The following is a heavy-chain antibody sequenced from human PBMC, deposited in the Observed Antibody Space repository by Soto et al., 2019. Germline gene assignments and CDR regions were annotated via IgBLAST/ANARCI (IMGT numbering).Heavy chain of an antibody. CDR3: ARQNKVPGYYYYGMDV. J-gene: IGHJ6*02. Sequence: PGESLKISCKGSGYSFTSYWISWVRQMPGKGLEWMGRIDPSDSYTNYSPSFQGHVTISADKSISTAYLQWSSLKASDTAMYYCARQNKVPGYYYYGMDVWGQGTTVTVSS. CDR1: GYSFTSYW. V-gene: IGHV5-10-1*01. CDR2: IDPSDSYT.